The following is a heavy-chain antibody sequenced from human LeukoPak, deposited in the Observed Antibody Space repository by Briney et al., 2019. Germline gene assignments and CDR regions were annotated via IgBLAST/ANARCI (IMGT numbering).Heavy chain of an antibody. V-gene: IGHV1-18*01. CDR2: ISGYNGNT. CDR1: GYTFTSYG. Sequence: ASVKVSCKTSGYTFTSYGISRVRQAPGQGLEWMGWISGYNGNTNYAQELQGRVTMTTDTSTSTAYMELRSLRSDDTAVYYCARVGAWSSSWFRPPFDYWGQGTLVTVSS. D-gene: IGHD6-13*01. J-gene: IGHJ4*02. CDR3: ARVGAWSSSWFRPPFDY.